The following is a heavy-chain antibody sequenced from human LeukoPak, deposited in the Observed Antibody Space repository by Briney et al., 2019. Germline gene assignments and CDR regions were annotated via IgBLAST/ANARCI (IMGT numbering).Heavy chain of an antibody. D-gene: IGHD3-22*01. J-gene: IGHJ4*02. CDR2: ISSSSSYI. CDR1: GFTFSSYS. Sequence: PGGSLRLSCAASGFTFSSYSMNWVRQAPGKGLEWVSSISSSSSYIYYADSVKGRFTISRDNAKNSLYLQMNSLRAEDTAVYYCARAERSSGYYYGDYWGQGTLVTVSS. V-gene: IGHV3-21*01. CDR3: ARAERSSGYYYGDY.